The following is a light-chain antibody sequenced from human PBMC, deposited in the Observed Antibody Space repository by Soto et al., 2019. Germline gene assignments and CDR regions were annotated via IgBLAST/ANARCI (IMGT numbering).Light chain of an antibody. Sequence: EIVLTQSPGTLSLSPGERATLSCRASQSVSSSYLAWYQQKPGQAPRQLIYGAYSRATGIPDRFSGSGSGTHSPLTITRPEPEDFAVYYCQHYRTSFGGGTRVEIK. CDR3: QHYRTS. CDR2: GAY. V-gene: IGKV3-20*01. CDR1: QSVSSSY. J-gene: IGKJ4*01.